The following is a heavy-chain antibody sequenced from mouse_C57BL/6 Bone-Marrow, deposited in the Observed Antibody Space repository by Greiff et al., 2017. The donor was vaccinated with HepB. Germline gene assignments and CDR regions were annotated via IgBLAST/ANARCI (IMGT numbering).Heavy chain of an antibody. CDR2: IYPGSGST. Sequence: QVQLQQPGAELVKPGASVKMSCKASGYTFTSYWITWVKQRPGQGLEWIGDIYPGSGSTNYNEKFKSKATLTVDKPSSTAYMQLSSLTSEDSAVYYCARSANWDAMDYWGQGTSVTVSS. CDR3: ARSANWDAMDY. V-gene: IGHV1-55*01. J-gene: IGHJ4*01. D-gene: IGHD4-1*01. CDR1: GYTFTSYW.